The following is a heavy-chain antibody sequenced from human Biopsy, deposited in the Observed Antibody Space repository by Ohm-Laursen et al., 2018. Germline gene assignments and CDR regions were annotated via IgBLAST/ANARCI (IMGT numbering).Heavy chain of an antibody. CDR2: VYYTGST. V-gene: IGHV4-59*07. J-gene: IGHJ6*02. CDR3: TRATNSTGWPYYYFYGMDI. Sequence: SDTLSLTCSVSGDSISSYYWSWIRQPPGKGLQWIGYVYYTGSTDYNPSLRSRVTISVDTSMNQISLRLQSVTAADTAIYYCTRATNSTGWPYYYFYGMDIWGQGTTVTVSS. D-gene: IGHD2/OR15-2a*01. CDR1: GDSISSYY.